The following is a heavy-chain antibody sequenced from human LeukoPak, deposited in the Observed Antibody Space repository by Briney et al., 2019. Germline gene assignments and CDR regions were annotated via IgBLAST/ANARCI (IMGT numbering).Heavy chain of an antibody. CDR2: IKSKTDGGTT. V-gene: IGHV3-15*01. CDR1: GFTFINAW. J-gene: IGHJ4*02. D-gene: IGHD3-10*01. Sequence: GGSLRLSCAASGFTFINAWMSWVRQAPGKGLEWVGRIKSKTDGGTTDYAAPVKGRFTISRDNSKNTLYLQMNSLRDEDTAVYYCAREILTMVRGALQSFFDYWGQGTLVTVYS. CDR3: AREILTMVRGALQSFFDY.